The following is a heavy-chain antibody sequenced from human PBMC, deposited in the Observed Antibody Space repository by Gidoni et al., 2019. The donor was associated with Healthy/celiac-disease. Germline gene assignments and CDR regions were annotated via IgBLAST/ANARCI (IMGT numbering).Heavy chain of an antibody. CDR1: GFTFSSYS. V-gene: IGHV3-21*01. Sequence: EVQLVESGGGLVKPGGSLRLSRAASGFTFSSYSMNWVRQAPGKGLEWVSSISSSSSYIYYADSVKGRFTISRDNAKNSLYLQMNSLRAEDTAVYYCARDRRSGIDYWGQGTLVTVSS. CDR2: ISSSSSYI. J-gene: IGHJ4*02. D-gene: IGHD1-26*01. CDR3: ARDRRSGIDY.